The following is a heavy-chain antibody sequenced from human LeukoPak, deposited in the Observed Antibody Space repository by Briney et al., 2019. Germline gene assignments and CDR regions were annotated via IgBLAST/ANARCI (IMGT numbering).Heavy chain of an antibody. D-gene: IGHD6-13*01. Sequence: PGRSLRLSCAASGFTFSSYGMHWVRQAPGKGLEWVAVISYDGSNKYYADSVKGRFTISRDNSKNTLYLQMNSLRAEDTAVYYCAKAKLERSSSWYYPIYYYYYGMDVWGQGTTVTVSS. V-gene: IGHV3-30*18. CDR3: AKAKLERSSSWYYPIYYYYYGMDV. J-gene: IGHJ6*02. CDR1: GFTFSSYG. CDR2: ISYDGSNK.